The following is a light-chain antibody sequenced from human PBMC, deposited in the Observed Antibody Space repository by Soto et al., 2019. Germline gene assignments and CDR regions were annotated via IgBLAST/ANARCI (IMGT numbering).Light chain of an antibody. CDR2: GNS. CDR3: QSYDSSLGVV. Sequence: QSVLTQPPSVSGAPGQRVTISCTGGSSNIGAGYDVHWYQQLPGTAPKLLIYGNSNRPSGVPDRFSGSKSGTSASLAITGLQAEDEADYSCQSYDSSLGVVFGGGTKLTVL. V-gene: IGLV1-40*01. J-gene: IGLJ2*01. CDR1: SSNIGAGYD.